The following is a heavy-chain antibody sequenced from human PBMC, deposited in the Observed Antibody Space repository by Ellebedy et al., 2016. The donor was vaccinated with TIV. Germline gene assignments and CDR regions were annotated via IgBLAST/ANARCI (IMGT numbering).Heavy chain of an antibody. Sequence: GESLKISXVVSGFTFSDYAMNWVRQAPGKGLEWVSAISGSGRLTYYTDSVEGRFTISRDSSKSTQFLQMNSLTPEDTAVYYCARRYCRTIPCSGRDAFDIWGQGTTVTVSS. CDR1: GFTFSDYA. V-gene: IGHV3-23*01. CDR2: ISGSGRLT. D-gene: IGHD2-15*01. J-gene: IGHJ3*02. CDR3: ARRYCRTIPCSGRDAFDI.